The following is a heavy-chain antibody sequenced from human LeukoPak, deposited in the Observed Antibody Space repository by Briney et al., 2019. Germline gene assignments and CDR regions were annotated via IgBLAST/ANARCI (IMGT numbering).Heavy chain of an antibody. D-gene: IGHD1-26*01. J-gene: IGHJ4*02. Sequence: PGESLRLSCAASGFTFSSYSMKWVRQAPGKGLEWVSYISSSSSIIYYADSVKGRFTVSRDNAKNSLYLQMNSLRAEDTAVYYCAGTDSGSYSRWFDYWGQGTLVTVSS. CDR2: ISSSSSII. CDR3: AGTDSGSYSRWFDY. V-gene: IGHV3-48*01. CDR1: GFTFSSYS.